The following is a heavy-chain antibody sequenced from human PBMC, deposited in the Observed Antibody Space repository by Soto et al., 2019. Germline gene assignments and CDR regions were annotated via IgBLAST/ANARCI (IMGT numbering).Heavy chain of an antibody. J-gene: IGHJ4*02. V-gene: IGHV4-31*03. CDR3: ASQATGWYPDY. Sequence: QVELQESGPGLVKPSQTLSLTCTVSGGSISSGGYYWSWVRQHPGKGLEWIGYIYDSGSIYYNPSLKSRVTISVDTSKNQFSLKLTSVTAADTAVYYCASQATGWYPDYWGQGTLVTVSS. D-gene: IGHD6-19*01. CDR2: IYDSGSI. CDR1: GGSISSGGYY.